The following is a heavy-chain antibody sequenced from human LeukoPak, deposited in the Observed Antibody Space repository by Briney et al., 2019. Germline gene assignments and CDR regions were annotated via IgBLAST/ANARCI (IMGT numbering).Heavy chain of an antibody. J-gene: IGHJ4*02. CDR2: IKQDGGEK. CDR1: GFPFSIFW. V-gene: IGHV3-7*01. Sequence: GGSLRLSCTASGFPFSIFWMTCVREAPGKGLVWVANIKQDGGEKYYVDSVKGRFTISRDNAKNSLYLQMNNLRAEDTAVYYCARSGYDSSGYRIEDYWGQGTLVTVSS. CDR3: ARSGYDSSGYRIEDY. D-gene: IGHD3-22*01.